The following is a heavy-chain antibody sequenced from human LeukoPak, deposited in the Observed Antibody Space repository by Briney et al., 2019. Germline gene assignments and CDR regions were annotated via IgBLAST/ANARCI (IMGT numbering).Heavy chain of an antibody. CDR3: ARVGSSWYQDWYFDL. CDR1: GGSISSYY. CDR2: IDTSGNT. V-gene: IGHV4-4*07. Sequence: SETLSLTCTVSGGSISSYYWSWIRQPAGKGLEWIGRIDTSGNTNYKPSLKSRVTMSVDTSKNQFSLKLSSVTAADTAVYYCARVGSSWYQDWYFDLWGRGTLVTVSS. D-gene: IGHD6-13*01. J-gene: IGHJ2*01.